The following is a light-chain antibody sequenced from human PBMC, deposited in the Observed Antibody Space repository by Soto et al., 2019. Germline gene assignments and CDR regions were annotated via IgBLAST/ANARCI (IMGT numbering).Light chain of an antibody. CDR2: DVS. Sequence: QSVLTQSASVSGSPGQSITISCTGTSSDVGGYNYVSWYQQHPGKAPKLIIYDVSNRPSGASTRFSGSKSGNTASLTISGLQAEDEADYSCSSYTSTNSWVFGGGTQLTVL. J-gene: IGLJ3*02. CDR3: SSYTSTNSWV. CDR1: SSDVGGYNY. V-gene: IGLV2-14*01.